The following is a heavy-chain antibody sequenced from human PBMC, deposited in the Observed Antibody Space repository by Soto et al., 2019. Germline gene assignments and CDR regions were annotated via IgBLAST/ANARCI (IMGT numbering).Heavy chain of an antibody. J-gene: IGHJ3*01. CDR1: AGTFNSYA. V-gene: IGHV1-69*17. CDR3: ARDGVGVCAGTCTLNAVTL. Sequence: QALLEQSGAEMKKPGASLTVSCKASAGTFNSYAISWVRQAPGQGLEWMGGIIPIFGITNYAQKFQDRLTLTADRVTDTSYVELSSLTAADTAVYYCARDGVGVCAGTCTLNAVTLGGRGTAVTVSS. D-gene: IGHD3-3*01. CDR2: IIPIFGIT.